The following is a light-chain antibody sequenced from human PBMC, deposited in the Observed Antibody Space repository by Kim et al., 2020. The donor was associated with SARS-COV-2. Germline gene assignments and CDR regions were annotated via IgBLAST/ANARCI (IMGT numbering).Light chain of an antibody. V-gene: IGKV3-15*01. Sequence: VSPGESATLSCRANENIGTYLAWYQQKPGQAPKFLISRASTRATGVPARFTGSGSGTEFTLTISSLQSEDFAVYHCQQYNNWPWTFGQGTKVDIK. J-gene: IGKJ1*01. CDR1: ENIGTY. CDR3: QQYNNWPWT. CDR2: RAS.